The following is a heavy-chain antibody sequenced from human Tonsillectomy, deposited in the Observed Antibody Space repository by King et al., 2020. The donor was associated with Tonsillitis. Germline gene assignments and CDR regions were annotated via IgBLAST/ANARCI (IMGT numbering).Heavy chain of an antibody. V-gene: IGHV1-69*06. D-gene: IGHD3-22*01. Sequence: VQLVESGAEVKKSGSSVKVSCKSSGGTFSTYVISWVRQAPGQGLEWMGGVFPLLGTTNYAQKFQGSVTITADKSTSTADMELSSLRSDDTAVYYWSRARSDRYYYVSSGYRQHDAFDIWGQGTMVTVTS. CDR2: VFPLLGTT. CDR1: GGTFSTYV. CDR3: SRARSDRYYYVSSGYRQHDAFDI. J-gene: IGHJ3*02.